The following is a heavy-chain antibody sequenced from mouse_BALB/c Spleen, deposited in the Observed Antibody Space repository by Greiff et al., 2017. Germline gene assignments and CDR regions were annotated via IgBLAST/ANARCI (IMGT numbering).Heavy chain of an antibody. D-gene: IGHD2-3*01. J-gene: IGHJ4*01. Sequence: VQRVESGPGLVAPSQSLSITCTVSGFSLTGYGVNWVRQPPGKGLEWLGMIWGDGSTDYNSALKSRLSISKDNSKSQVFLKMNSLQTDDTARYYCARDPPYDGNYYAMDYWGQGTSVTVSS. CDR1: GFSLTGYG. CDR3: ARDPPYDGNYYAMDY. V-gene: IGHV2-6-7*01. CDR2: IWGDGST.